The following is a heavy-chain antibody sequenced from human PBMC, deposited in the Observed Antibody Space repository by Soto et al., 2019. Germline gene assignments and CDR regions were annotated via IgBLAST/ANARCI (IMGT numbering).Heavy chain of an antibody. J-gene: IGHJ4*02. CDR2: ISNDGSDK. CDR3: VKEGRYGDYGNY. CDR1: GFTFSSYG. V-gene: IGHV3-30*18. Sequence: QVQLVESGGGAVQPGRSLRLSCAASGFTFSSYGMHWVRQAPGKGLEWVAVISNDGSDKYYADSVKGRFTISRDNSKNTLHLHMTSLRPAHTAVYYCVKEGRYGDYGNYSGQGPLVTVSS. D-gene: IGHD4-17*01.